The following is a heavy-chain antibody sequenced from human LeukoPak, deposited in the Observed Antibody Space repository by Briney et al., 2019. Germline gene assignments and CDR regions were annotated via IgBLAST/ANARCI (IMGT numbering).Heavy chain of an antibody. Sequence: GGSLRLSCAASGFTFSSYAMHWVRQAPGKGLEYVSAISSNGGSTYYTDSVKGRFTISRDNSKNTLYLQMGSLRAEDTAVYYCAKVSHYYDTDGLDDAFDIWGQGTMVTVSS. V-gene: IGHV3-64*02. CDR3: AKVSHYYDTDGLDDAFDI. D-gene: IGHD3-22*01. J-gene: IGHJ3*02. CDR2: ISSNGGST. CDR1: GFTFSSYA.